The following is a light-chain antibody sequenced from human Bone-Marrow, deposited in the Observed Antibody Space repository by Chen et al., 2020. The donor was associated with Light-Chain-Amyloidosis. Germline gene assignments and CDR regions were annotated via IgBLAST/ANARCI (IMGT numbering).Light chain of an antibody. CDR2: DVR. Sequence: QSALTQPASVSASPGQSITIYCTGSSSDVGGYDYVSWYQQHPGNAPKLLIYDVRIRPSGVSNRFSGSKSCNTASLAISGLLTEDEAAYYCSSYTSSSAPVVFGGGTKLTVL. J-gene: IGLJ2*01. V-gene: IGLV2-14*03. CDR1: SSDVGGYDY. CDR3: SSYTSSSAPVV.